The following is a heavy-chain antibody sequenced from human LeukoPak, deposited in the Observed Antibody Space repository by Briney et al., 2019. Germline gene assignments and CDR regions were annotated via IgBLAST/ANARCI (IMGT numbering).Heavy chain of an antibody. D-gene: IGHD1-26*01. J-gene: IGHJ4*02. V-gene: IGHV3-30*02. CDR3: AKDLGLSVGATPFDY. Sequence: GGSLRLSCAASGFPFSSYGMHWVRQAPGKGLEWVAFIMYDGSNEQYADPVKGRFTISRDNSKNTLYLQMNSLRAEDTAVHYCAKDLGLSVGATPFDYWGQGTLVTVSS. CDR1: GFPFSSYG. CDR2: IMYDGSNE.